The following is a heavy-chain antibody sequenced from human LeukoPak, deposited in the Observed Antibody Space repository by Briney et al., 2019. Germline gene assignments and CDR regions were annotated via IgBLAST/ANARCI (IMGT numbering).Heavy chain of an antibody. CDR2: ISSSSSYI. CDR1: GFTFSSYS. J-gene: IGHJ4*02. Sequence: GGSLRLSCAASGFTFSSYSMNWVRQAPGNGLEWVSSISSSSSYIYYADSVKGRFTISRDNAKNTLYLQMNSLRAEDAAVYYCARDTFITNLDYWGQGTLVTVSS. CDR3: ARDTFITNLDY. V-gene: IGHV3-21*01.